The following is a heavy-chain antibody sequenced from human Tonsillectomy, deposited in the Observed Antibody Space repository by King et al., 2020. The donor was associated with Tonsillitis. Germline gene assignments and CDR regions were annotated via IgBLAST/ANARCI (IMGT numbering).Heavy chain of an antibody. V-gene: IGHV3-64D*06. CDR2: ISTTGGST. Sequence: VQLVESGGGLVQPGGSLRLSCSASGFTFSSYDMHWVRQAPGKGLEYVSGISTTGGSTGYADSVKGRFTFSRDNSKNTLYLQMSSLRPEDTAVYYCVKDPWGAAPGDYWGQGTLVTVSS. CDR3: VKDPWGAAPGDY. J-gene: IGHJ4*02. CDR1: GFTFSSYD. D-gene: IGHD6-13*01.